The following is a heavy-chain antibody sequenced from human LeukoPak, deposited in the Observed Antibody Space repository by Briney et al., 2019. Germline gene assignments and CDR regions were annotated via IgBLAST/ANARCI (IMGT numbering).Heavy chain of an antibody. V-gene: IGHV3-74*01. D-gene: IGHD2-21*02. CDR1: GVTFSTYC. CDR3: AGPMTEIDY. Sequence: GGTLRLSCAASGVTFSTYCKYWVCHAPRKGQGLVSHINSDWSNTNYAGSVKGRFTISRDNAKNTLYLQMNSLRAEDTAVYYCAGPMTEIDYWGQGTLVTVSS. CDR2: INSDWSNT. J-gene: IGHJ4*02.